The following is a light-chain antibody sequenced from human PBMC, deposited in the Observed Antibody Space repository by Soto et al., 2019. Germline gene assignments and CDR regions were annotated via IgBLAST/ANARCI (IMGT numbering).Light chain of an antibody. Sequence: QSVLTQPPSVSAAPGQKFTIYCSGSSSNIENNYVSWYRQLPGTAPTLLIYEDNKRPSGIPDRFSGSKSGTSATLGITGLETGDEADYYCATWDSSLSGGVFGTGTKATVL. CDR1: SSNIENNY. CDR2: EDN. J-gene: IGLJ1*01. CDR3: ATWDSSLSGGV. V-gene: IGLV1-51*02.